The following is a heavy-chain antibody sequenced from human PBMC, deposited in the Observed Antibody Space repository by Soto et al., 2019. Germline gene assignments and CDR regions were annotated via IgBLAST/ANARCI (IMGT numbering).Heavy chain of an antibody. Sequence: QVQLQQWGAGLLKPSETLSLTCAVYGGSFSTDYWSWIRQPPGKGLEWIGEINPSGGTNYNPSLKSRVTISVATSKNQFSLKFSSVTAADTAVYYSARVLAARASRDFDYWGQGTLVTVSS. CDR3: ARVLAARASRDFDY. CDR2: INPSGGT. J-gene: IGHJ4*02. CDR1: GGSFSTDY. V-gene: IGHV4-34*01. D-gene: IGHD6-6*01.